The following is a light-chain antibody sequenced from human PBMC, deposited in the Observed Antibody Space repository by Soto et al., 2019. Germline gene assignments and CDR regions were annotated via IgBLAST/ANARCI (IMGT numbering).Light chain of an antibody. CDR3: QQYGSSPPT. Sequence: EIVLTQSPGTLSLSPGERATLSCRASQSVSSSFLAWYQQKPGQAPRLLIYGASSRATGIPDRFSGSGSGTDFTLTISSLEPEDFAVYYCQQYGSSPPTFGQGTKVDIK. V-gene: IGKV3-20*01. J-gene: IGKJ1*01. CDR1: QSVSSSF. CDR2: GAS.